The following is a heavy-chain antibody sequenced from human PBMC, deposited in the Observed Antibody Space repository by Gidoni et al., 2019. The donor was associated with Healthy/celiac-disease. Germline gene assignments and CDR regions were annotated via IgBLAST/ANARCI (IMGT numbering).Heavy chain of an antibody. D-gene: IGHD2-2*01. CDR3: AKPTKRIVVVPAAIDY. Sequence: EVQLLESGGGLVQPGGSLRLSCAASGFTFSSYAMSWVRQAPGKGLEWVSAISGSGGSTYYADSVKGRFTISRDNSKNTLYLQMNSLRAEDTAVYYCAKPTKRIVVVPAAIDYWGQGTLVTVSS. J-gene: IGHJ4*02. CDR1: GFTFSSYA. V-gene: IGHV3-23*01. CDR2: ISGSGGST.